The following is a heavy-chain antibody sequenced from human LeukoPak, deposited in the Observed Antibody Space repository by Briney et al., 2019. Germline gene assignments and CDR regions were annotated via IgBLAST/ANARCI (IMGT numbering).Heavy chain of an antibody. CDR1: GGSISSSSYY. J-gene: IGHJ4*02. D-gene: IGHD1-26*01. Sequence: PSETLSLTCTVSGGSISSSSYYWGWIRQPPGKGLEWIGSIYYSGSTYYNPSLKSRLTISVDTSKNQFSLKLSSVTAADTAVYYCARGAWASRLASWGLGTPVIVSS. CDR3: ARGAWASRLAS. CDR2: IYYSGST. V-gene: IGHV4-39*01.